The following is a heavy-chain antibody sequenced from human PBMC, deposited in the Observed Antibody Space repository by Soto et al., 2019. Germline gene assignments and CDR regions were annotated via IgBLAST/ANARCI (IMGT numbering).Heavy chain of an antibody. D-gene: IGHD2-2*01. V-gene: IGHV3-23*01. CDR3: EKHQTSPRGDAFDI. CDR1: GFTFSSYA. CDR2: ISGSGVST. Sequence: GGSLRLSCAASGFTFSSYARSWGRQATGKGLEWVSAISGSGVSTYYADSVKGRFTISRDNSKNTLYLQMNSLRAEDTAVYYCEKHQTSPRGDAFDIWGQGTMVTVSS. J-gene: IGHJ3*02.